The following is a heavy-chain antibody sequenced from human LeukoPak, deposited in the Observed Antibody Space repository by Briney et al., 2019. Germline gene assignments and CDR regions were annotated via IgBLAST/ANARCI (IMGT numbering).Heavy chain of an antibody. CDR1: GFTFSSYW. CDR2: IKPDGSEK. D-gene: IGHD2-2*01. Sequence: GGSLRLSCAASGFTFSSYWLSWVRQAPGKGLEWVANIKPDGSEKYYVDSVKGRFTISRDNAKNSLYLQINSLRAEDTAVFYCTTGYCTSTTCYRSRFDYWGQGTLVTVSS. J-gene: IGHJ4*02. CDR3: TTGYCTSTTCYRSRFDY. V-gene: IGHV3-7*01.